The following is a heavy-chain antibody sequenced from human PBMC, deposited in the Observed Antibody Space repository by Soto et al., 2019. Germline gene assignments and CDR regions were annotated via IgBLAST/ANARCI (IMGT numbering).Heavy chain of an antibody. D-gene: IGHD3-16*02. CDR1: GGTFSSYA. V-gene: IGHV1-69*01. CDR3: ARGGLGFRGVIVRRAVFDP. J-gene: IGHJ5*02. Sequence: QVQLVQSGAEVKKPGSSVKVSCKASGGTFSSYAISWVRQAPGQGLEWMGGIIPIFGTANYAQKFQGRVTITADESTSKAYLGLSGLRSEDTAVYYCARGGLGFRGVIVRRAVFDPWGQGTLVTVSS. CDR2: IIPIFGTA.